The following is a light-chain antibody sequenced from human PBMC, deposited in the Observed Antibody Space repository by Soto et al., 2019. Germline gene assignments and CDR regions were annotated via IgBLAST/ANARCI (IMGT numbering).Light chain of an antibody. J-gene: IGKJ2*01. Sequence: EVEMTQSPATLSVSPGESATLSCRASQSVSSNLAWYQQKPGQAPRLLIYGASTRATGIPARFSGSGSGTEFTLTISSLQSEDFAVYFCQQYNNWPYTFGQGTKLEIK. V-gene: IGKV3-15*01. CDR1: QSVSSN. CDR2: GAS. CDR3: QQYNNWPYT.